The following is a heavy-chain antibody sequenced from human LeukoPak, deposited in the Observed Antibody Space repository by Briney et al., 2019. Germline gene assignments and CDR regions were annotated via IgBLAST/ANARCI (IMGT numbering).Heavy chain of an antibody. CDR2: ISYDGSNK. J-gene: IGHJ6*02. Sequence: GRSLRLSCAASGFTFSSYAMHWVRQAPGKGLEWVAVISYDGSNKYYADSVKGRFTISRDNSKITLYLQMNSLRAEDTAVYYCARDHFVSKSSGWYYYNDNYGMDVWGRGTTVTVAS. CDR3: ARDHFVSKSSGWYYYNDNYGMDV. CDR1: GFTFSSYA. D-gene: IGHD6-19*01. V-gene: IGHV3-30*04.